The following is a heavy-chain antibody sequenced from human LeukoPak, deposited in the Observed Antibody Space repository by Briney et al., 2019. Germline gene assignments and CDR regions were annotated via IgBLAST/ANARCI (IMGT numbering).Heavy chain of an antibody. V-gene: IGHV1-2*02. Sequence: ASVKVSCKASGYTFTDYYMHWVRQAPGQGLEWMGWINPNSGGTDYVQKFQGRVTMTRDASISTAYMELSRLRSDDTAVYYCARDSTYCSSTSCYHYWGQGTLVTVSS. J-gene: IGHJ4*02. CDR1: GYTFTDYY. CDR3: ARDSTYCSSTSCYHY. D-gene: IGHD2-2*01. CDR2: INPNSGGT.